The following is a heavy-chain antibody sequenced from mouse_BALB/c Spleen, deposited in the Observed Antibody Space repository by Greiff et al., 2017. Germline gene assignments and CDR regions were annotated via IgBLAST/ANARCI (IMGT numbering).Heavy chain of an antibody. CDR3: ARVHDGYYAMDY. CDR1: GYTFTSYW. D-gene: IGHD2-3*01. CDR2: IAPGSGST. J-gene: IGHJ4*01. V-gene: IGHV1S41*01. Sequence: DLVKPGASVKLSCKASGYTFTSYWINWIKQRPGQGLEWIGRIAPGSGSTYYNEMFKGKATLTVDTSSSTAYIQLSSLSSEDSAVYFYARVHDGYYAMDYWGQGTSVTVSS.